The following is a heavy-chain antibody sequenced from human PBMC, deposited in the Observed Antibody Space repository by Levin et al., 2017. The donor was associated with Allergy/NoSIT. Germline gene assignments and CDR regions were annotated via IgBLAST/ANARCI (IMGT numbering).Heavy chain of an antibody. V-gene: IGHV3-33*01. CDR3: ARDGREGVNLDY. CDR1: GFTFNDHA. CDR2: IWHDGSKK. J-gene: IGHJ4*02. D-gene: IGHD5-24*01. Sequence: LSLTCAASGFTFNDHAMHWVRQAPGKGLEWVAKIWHDGSKKYYPDSVKGRFTISRDNSKNTVSLQMNSLRDEDTAVYYCARDGREGVNLDYWGQGTLVTVSS.